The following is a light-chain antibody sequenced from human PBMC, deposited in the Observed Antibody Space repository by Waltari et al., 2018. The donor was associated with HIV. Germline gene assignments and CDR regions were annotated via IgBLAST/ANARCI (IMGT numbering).Light chain of an antibody. J-gene: IGKJ4*01. Sequence: ILMTQSPVTLSVSPGERATLSCWASQSIRTNLAWYEQKPGHTPRLLIYGASTRATGTPARFSGSGSGTEFTLTISSLQSEDLAFYYCQQYHNWPITFGGGTKVEIK. CDR1: QSIRTN. CDR2: GAS. V-gene: IGKV3D-15*01. CDR3: QQYHNWPIT.